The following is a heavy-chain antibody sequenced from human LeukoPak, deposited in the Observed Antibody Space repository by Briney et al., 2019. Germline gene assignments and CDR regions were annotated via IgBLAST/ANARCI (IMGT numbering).Heavy chain of an antibody. CDR1: GGSISSSSYY. J-gene: IGHJ4*02. Sequence: KPSETLSLTCTVSGGSISSSSYYWGWIRQPPGKGLEWIGSIYYSGSTYYNPSLKSRVTISVDTSKNQFSLKLSSVTAADTAVYYCARVAYCGGDCYSFDYWGQGTLVTVSS. CDR3: ARVAYCGGDCYSFDY. CDR2: IYYSGST. V-gene: IGHV4-39*01. D-gene: IGHD2-21*02.